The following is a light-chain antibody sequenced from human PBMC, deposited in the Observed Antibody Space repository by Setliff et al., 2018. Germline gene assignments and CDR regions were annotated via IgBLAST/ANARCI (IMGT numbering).Light chain of an antibody. Sequence: QSALTQPASVSGSPGQSITISCTGTSSDVGDYKYVSWYQQLPGKAPKLIIFEVSNRPSGIPNRFSGSKSGNTASLSISGLQAEDEADYYCSSYTSNSTDVFGTGTKVTVL. V-gene: IGLV2-14*01. CDR1: SSDVGDYKY. CDR3: SSYTSNSTDV. CDR2: EVS. J-gene: IGLJ1*01.